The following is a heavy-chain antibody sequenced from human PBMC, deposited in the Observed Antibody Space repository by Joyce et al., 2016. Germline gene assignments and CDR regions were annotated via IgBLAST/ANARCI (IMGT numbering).Heavy chain of an antibody. CDR2: IKPDGSDK. CDR3: ATGGGMDV. V-gene: IGHV3-7*01. CDR1: GFTFSTTW. J-gene: IGHJ6*02. Sequence: EVQLVESGGGLVQPGGSLRLSCAASGFTFSTTWMTWVRQSPGKVPELVANIKPDGSDKYYVGSVKGRFTISRDNAKNSLSLLMNSLRVDDTAVYYCATGGGMDVWGQGTTVTVSS.